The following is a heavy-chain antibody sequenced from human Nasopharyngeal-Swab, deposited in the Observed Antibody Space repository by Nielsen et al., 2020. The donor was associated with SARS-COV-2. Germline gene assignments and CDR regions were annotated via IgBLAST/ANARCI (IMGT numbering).Heavy chain of an antibody. Sequence: ASVNVSCKPSVYTFYAYNMHWVRQAPGQGLEWMGRINPNNGGTNYAQRFQGRVTMTWDTSISTAYMEVTRLTSDDTAMYYCAREGADLWGQGTLVTVSS. CDR2: INPNNGGT. CDR1: VYTFYAYN. D-gene: IGHD3-16*01. V-gene: IGHV1-2*06. J-gene: IGHJ4*02. CDR3: AREGADL.